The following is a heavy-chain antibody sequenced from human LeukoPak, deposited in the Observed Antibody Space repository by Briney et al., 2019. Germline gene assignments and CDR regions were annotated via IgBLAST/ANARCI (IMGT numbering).Heavy chain of an antibody. CDR3: ARRGFSYDDYDNYFDY. CDR1: GYSFTSYW. CDR2: IYPGDSDT. Sequence: GESLKISCKGSGYSFTSYWIGWVRQMPGKGLEWMGIIYPGDSDTRYSPSFQGQVTISADKSISTAYLHWSSLKASDTAMYCCARRGFSYDDYDNYFDYWGQGTLVTVSS. V-gene: IGHV5-51*01. D-gene: IGHD4-17*01. J-gene: IGHJ4*02.